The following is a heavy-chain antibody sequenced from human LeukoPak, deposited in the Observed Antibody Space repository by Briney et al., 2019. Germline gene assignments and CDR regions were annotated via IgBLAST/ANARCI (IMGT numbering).Heavy chain of an antibody. V-gene: IGHV4-39*01. CDR3: ARHGPSMVRGAIVGYFDS. Sequence: KPSETLSLTCTVSGGSISSSNYYWGWIRQPPGKGLEWIGNIFYSGSTHYNPSLKSRVTISVDTSKNQFSLKLRSVTAADTAVYSCARHGPSMVRGAIVGYFDSWGQGTLVTVSS. CDR2: IFYSGST. D-gene: IGHD3-10*01. J-gene: IGHJ4*02. CDR1: GGSISSSNYY.